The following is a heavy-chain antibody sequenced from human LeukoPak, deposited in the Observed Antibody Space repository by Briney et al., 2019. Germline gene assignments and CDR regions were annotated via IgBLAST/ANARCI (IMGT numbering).Heavy chain of an antibody. J-gene: IGHJ2*01. V-gene: IGHV4-59*08. CDR3: AITTVTTIYSYFDL. Sequence: SETLSLTRTVSGGSISSYYWSWIRQHPGKGLEWIGHIDYSGITNYNPSLQSRVTISVDTSKNQFSLKLSSVSATDTAVYYCAITTVTTIYSYFDLWGRGTLVTVSS. CDR1: GGSISSYY. CDR2: IDYSGIT. D-gene: IGHD4-17*01.